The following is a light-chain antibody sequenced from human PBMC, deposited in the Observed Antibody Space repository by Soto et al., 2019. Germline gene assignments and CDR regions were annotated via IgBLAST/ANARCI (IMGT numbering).Light chain of an antibody. V-gene: IGKV1-33*01. CDR3: QHYDNLPT. CDR1: QDIIDY. J-gene: IGKJ4*01. CDR2: DAS. Sequence: DVQMTQSPSSLSAPVGDRVTITCQASQDIIDYLNWYQPKPGKAPKLLIYDASNLETGVPSRFSGSGSGTDFTFTISSLQPEDIATYYCQHYDNLPTFGGGTKVDIK.